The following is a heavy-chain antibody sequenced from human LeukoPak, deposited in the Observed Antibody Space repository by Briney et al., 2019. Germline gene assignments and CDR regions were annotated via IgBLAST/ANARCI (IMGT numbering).Heavy chain of an antibody. V-gene: IGHV3-30*04. CDR3: ARSGGYNYNYYYSMAF. Sequence: GRSLRLSCAASGFTFSSSAMHWVRQAPGKGLEWVTVISYDGFNEYYADSVKGRFTISRDNSKNTLYLQMNSLRGEDSAVYYCARSGGYNYNYYYSMAFWGRGTTVTVSS. CDR1: GFTFSSSA. D-gene: IGHD5-18*01. J-gene: IGHJ6*03. CDR2: ISYDGFNE.